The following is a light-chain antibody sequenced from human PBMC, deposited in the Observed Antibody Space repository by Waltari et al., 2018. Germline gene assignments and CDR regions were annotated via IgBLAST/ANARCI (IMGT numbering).Light chain of an antibody. CDR3: QQLNSYRT. CDR1: QGITNY. CDR2: AAS. Sequence: DIQLTQSPSFLSASVGDRVTITCRASQGITNYLAWYPQKPGKAPELLIYAASSLQSGVPSRFSGSGSGTEFTLTISGLQPEDFATYYCQQLNSYRTFGQGTKVDIK. J-gene: IGKJ1*01. V-gene: IGKV1-9*01.